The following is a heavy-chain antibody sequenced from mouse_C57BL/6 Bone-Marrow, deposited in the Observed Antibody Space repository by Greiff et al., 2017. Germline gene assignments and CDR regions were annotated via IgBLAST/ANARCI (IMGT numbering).Heavy chain of an antibody. J-gene: IGHJ3*01. CDR2: ISNGGGST. CDR3: ARHREWDFAY. D-gene: IGHD4-1*01. CDR1: GFTFSDYY. Sequence: EVQLVESGGGLVQPGGSLKLSCAASGFTFSDYYMYWVRQTPEKRLEWVAYISNGGGSTYYPDTVKGRFTISRDNAKNTLYLQMSRLKSEDTAMYYCARHREWDFAYWGQGTLVTVSA. V-gene: IGHV5-12*01.